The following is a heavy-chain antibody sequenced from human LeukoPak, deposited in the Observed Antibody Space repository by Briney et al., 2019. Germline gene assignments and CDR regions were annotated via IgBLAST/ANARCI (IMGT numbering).Heavy chain of an antibody. CDR1: GFTFSSYG. Sequence: GRSLRLSCAASGFTFSSYGMHWVRQAPGKGLEWVAVIWYDGSNKYYADSVKGRVTISRDNSKNTLYLQMNSLRAEDTAVYYCARDLTGATVTTYFDYWGQGTLVTVSS. CDR2: IWYDGSNK. V-gene: IGHV3-33*01. D-gene: IGHD4-17*01. J-gene: IGHJ4*02. CDR3: ARDLTGATVTTYFDY.